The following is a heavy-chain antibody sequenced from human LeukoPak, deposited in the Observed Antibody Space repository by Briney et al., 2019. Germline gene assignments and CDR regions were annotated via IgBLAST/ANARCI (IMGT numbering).Heavy chain of an antibody. CDR2: ISGSGGST. V-gene: IGHV3-23*01. D-gene: IGHD2-8*01. J-gene: IGHJ4*02. Sequence: HAGGSLRLSCVASGFTFSNHALTWVRQPPGKGLEWVSAISGSGGSTYYADSVKGRFTISRDNSKNTLYLQMNSLRAEDTAVYYCAREIVLMVYAHSDDYWGQGTLVTVSS. CDR1: GFTFSNHA. CDR3: AREIVLMVYAHSDDY.